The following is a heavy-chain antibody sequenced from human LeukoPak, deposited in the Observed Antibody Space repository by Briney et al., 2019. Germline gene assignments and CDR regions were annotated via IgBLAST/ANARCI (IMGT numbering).Heavy chain of an antibody. CDR3: ARYSYYGSGNYYNVLFDY. CDR2: VFPRASDT. Sequence: GESLKISCKVSGYSFTSYRIGWVRQMPGKGLEWMGIVFPRASDTKYSPSFQGQVTISADKSVNTAYLQWSSLKASDTTIYYCARYSYYGSGNYYNVLFDYWGQGTLVTVSS. D-gene: IGHD3-10*01. V-gene: IGHV5-51*01. J-gene: IGHJ4*02. CDR1: GYSFTSYR.